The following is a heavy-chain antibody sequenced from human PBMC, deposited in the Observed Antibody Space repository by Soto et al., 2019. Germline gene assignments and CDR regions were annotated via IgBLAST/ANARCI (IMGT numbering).Heavy chain of an antibody. D-gene: IGHD6-13*01. Sequence: SETLSLTCTVSGGSISSYYWSWIRQPPGKGLEWIGYIYYSGSTNYNPSLKSRVTISVDTSKNQFSLKLSSVTAADTAVYYCARAAYSSRWSTYYYYGMDVWGQGTTVTVSS. CDR2: IYYSGST. CDR3: ARAAYSSRWSTYYYYGMDV. J-gene: IGHJ6*02. V-gene: IGHV4-59*01. CDR1: GGSISSYY.